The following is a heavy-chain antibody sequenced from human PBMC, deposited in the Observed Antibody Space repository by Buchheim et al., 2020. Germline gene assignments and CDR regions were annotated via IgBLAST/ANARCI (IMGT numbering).Heavy chain of an antibody. J-gene: IGHJ6*03. Sequence: QVQLVESGGGVVQPGRSLRLSCAASGFTFSSYGMHWVRQAPGKGLEWVAVISYDGSNKYYADSVKGRFTISRGNSKNTLYLQMNSLRAEDTAVYYCAKDRLDYYYYMDVWGKGTT. V-gene: IGHV3-30*18. CDR1: GFTFSSYG. CDR2: ISYDGSNK. CDR3: AKDRLDYYYYMDV.